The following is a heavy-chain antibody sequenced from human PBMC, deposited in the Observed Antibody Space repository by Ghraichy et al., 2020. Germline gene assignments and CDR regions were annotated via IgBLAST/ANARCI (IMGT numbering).Heavy chain of an antibody. Sequence: GESLRLSCAASGFTFSSYGMHWVRQAPGKGLEWVAVISYDGSNKYYADSVKGRFTISRDNSKNTLYLQMNSLRAEDTAVYYCACESLPGGSYYRPHPFDYWGQGTLVTVSS. CDR3: ACESLPGGSYYRPHPFDY. CDR2: ISYDGSNK. J-gene: IGHJ4*02. CDR1: GFTFSSYG. D-gene: IGHD1-26*01. V-gene: IGHV3-30*03.